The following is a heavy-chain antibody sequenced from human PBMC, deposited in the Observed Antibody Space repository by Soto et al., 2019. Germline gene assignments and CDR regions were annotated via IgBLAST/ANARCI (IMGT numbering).Heavy chain of an antibody. CDR1: GGSISSYY. CDR2: IYYSGST. D-gene: IGHD3-10*01. Sequence: SETLSLTCTVSGGSISSYYWSWIRQPPWKGLEWIGYIYYSGSTNYNPSLRSRVTISVDTSKNQFSLKLSSVTAADTAVYYCARSSYYYGSGLPNYFDYWGQGTLVTVSS. CDR3: ARSSYYYGSGLPNYFDY. J-gene: IGHJ4*02. V-gene: IGHV4-59*08.